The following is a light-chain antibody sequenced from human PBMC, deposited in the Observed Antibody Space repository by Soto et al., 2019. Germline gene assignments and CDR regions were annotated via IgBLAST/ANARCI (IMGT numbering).Light chain of an antibody. CDR1: QSVSSY. J-gene: IGKJ1*01. CDR2: DAS. Sequence: EIVLTQSPATLSVSPGERATLSCRASQSVSSYLAWYQQKPGQAPRLLIYDASNRATGIPARFSGSGSGTEFTLTISSLQSEDFAVYYCQQYNNWPGGTFGQGTKVDIK. V-gene: IGKV3D-15*01. CDR3: QQYNNWPGGT.